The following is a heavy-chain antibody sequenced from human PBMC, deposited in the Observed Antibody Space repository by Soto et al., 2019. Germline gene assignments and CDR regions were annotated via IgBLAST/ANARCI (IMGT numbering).Heavy chain of an antibody. CDR3: ARTPKSSPYYFDY. CDR2: IWYDGSNK. J-gene: IGHJ4*02. V-gene: IGHV3-33*01. Sequence: QVQLVESGGGVVQPGRSLRLSCAASGFTFSSYGVHWVRQAPGKGLEWVAVIWYDGSNKYYADSVKGRFTISRDNSKNTLDLQMNSLRAEDTAVYYCARTPKSSPYYFDYWGQGTLVTVSS. CDR1: GFTFSSYG.